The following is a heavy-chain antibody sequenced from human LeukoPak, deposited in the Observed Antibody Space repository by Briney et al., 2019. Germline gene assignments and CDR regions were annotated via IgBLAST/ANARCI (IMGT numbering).Heavy chain of an antibody. CDR2: IIGSVDRT. D-gene: IGHD3-16*01. CDR3: AKGYGDQRVDYSYY. J-gene: IGHJ4*02. CDR1: GFTFSIYA. Sequence: PGGSLRLSCAASGFTFSIYAMSWVRQAPGKGLGWVSAIIGSVDRTSYADSVKGRLTISRDNSKNTLYLQMTSLRTEGTAVYYYAKGYGDQRVDYSYYWGQGPLAMVS. V-gene: IGHV3-23*01.